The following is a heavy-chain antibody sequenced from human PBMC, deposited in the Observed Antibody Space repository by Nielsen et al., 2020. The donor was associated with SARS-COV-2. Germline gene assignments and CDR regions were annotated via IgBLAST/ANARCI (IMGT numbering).Heavy chain of an antibody. CDR3: ARDYSKDYYYYYGMDV. Sequence: GESLKISCAASGFTFSSYSMNWVRQAPGKGLEWVSYISSSSSTIYYADSVKGRFTISRDNAKNSLYLQMNSLRDEDTAVYYCARDYSKDYYYYYGMDVWGQGTTVTVSS. V-gene: IGHV3-48*02. J-gene: IGHJ6*02. D-gene: IGHD4-11*01. CDR1: GFTFSSYS. CDR2: ISSSSSTI.